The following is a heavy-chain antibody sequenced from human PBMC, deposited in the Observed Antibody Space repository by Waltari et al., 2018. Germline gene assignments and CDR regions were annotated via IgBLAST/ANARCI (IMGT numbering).Heavy chain of an antibody. CDR2: IYYSGST. J-gene: IGHJ4*02. D-gene: IGHD3-22*01. Sequence: QLQLPESGPGLVKPSETLSLTCTVSGGSIISSSYYLGWIRQPPGKGLEWIGSIYYSGSTYYNPSLKSRVTISVDTSKNQFSLKLSSVTAADTAVYYCASQIVVAPREFDYWGQGTLVTVSS. CDR1: GGSIISSSYY. CDR3: ASQIVVAPREFDY. V-gene: IGHV4-39*01.